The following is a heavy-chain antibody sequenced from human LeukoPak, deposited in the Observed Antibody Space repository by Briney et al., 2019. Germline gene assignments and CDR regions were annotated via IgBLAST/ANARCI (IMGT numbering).Heavy chain of an antibody. CDR3: TRDRVGATTRVYYF. CDR2: IRSRAYGGTT. Sequence: GGSLRLSCTASGFTFGDYAMSWVRQAPGKGLEWVGFIRSRAYGGTTEYAASVKGRFTISRDDSKSIAYLQMNSLKTEDTAVYYCTRDRVGATTRVYYFWGQGTLVTVSS. CDR1: GFTFGDYA. D-gene: IGHD1-26*01. J-gene: IGHJ4*02. V-gene: IGHV3-49*04.